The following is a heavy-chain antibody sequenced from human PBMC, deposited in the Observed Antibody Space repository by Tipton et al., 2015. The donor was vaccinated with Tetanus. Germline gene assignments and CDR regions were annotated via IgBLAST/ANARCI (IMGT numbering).Heavy chain of an antibody. CDR3: ARTPDYYYGMDV. Sequence: QSGVEVKKPGASVKVSCKASGYTFTSYGLNWVRKAAGRGFEWMGWLNPKSGSAAYAPRFQGRVTMTTNTSITTAFMEVASLTYEDTAVYFCARTPDYYYGMDVWGQGTTVTVSS. V-gene: IGHV1-8*02. CDR1: GYTFTSYG. CDR2: LNPKSGSA. J-gene: IGHJ6*02.